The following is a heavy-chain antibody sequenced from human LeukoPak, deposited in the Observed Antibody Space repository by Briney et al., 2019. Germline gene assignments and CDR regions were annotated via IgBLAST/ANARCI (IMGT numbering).Heavy chain of an antibody. J-gene: IGHJ4*02. CDR1: GFTFSSYS. Sequence: PGGSLRLSCAASGFTFSSYSMNWVRQAPGKGLEWVSGISWNTGSIGYADSVKGRFTISRDNAKNSLYLQMNSLRAEDTALYYCAKDKGSSWSGGFDYWGQGTLVTVSS. V-gene: IGHV3-9*01. CDR2: ISWNTGSI. D-gene: IGHD6-13*01. CDR3: AKDKGSSWSGGFDY.